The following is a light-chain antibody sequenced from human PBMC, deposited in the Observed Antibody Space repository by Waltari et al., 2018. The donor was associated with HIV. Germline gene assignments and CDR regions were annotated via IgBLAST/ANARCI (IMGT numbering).Light chain of an antibody. J-gene: IGLJ3*02. CDR3: QTWDTGPV. CDR2: LKSDGSH. Sequence: QLVLPQSPSASAFLGASFKITCTLNGGLSSYAIAWHQHQPEKGPRYLMKLKSDGSHNREDEIPDRFSASNSGADHHLTISSLQSEDEGYYYCQTWDTGPVFGGGTKLTVL. CDR1: GGLSSYA. V-gene: IGLV4-69*01.